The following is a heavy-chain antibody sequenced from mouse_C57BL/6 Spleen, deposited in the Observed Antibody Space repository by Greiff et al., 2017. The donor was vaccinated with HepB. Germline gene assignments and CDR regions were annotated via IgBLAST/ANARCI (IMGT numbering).Heavy chain of an antibody. Sequence: QVQLQQPGAELVKPGASVKLSCKASGYTFTSYWMHWVKQRPGRGFEWIGRIDPNSGGTKYNEKFKSKATLTVDKPSITAYMQLSSLTSEDSAVYYCARSDWSWFAYWGQGTLVTVSA. CDR1: GYTFTSYW. J-gene: IGHJ3*01. V-gene: IGHV1-72*01. CDR2: IDPNSGGT. CDR3: ARSDWSWFAY. D-gene: IGHD4-1*01.